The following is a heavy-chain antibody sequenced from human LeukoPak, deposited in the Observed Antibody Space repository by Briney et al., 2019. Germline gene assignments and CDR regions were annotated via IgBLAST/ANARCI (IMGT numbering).Heavy chain of an antibody. CDR2: MNHSGST. Sequence: SETLSLTCAVYGGSFSGYYWSWIRQPPGKGLEWIGEMNHSGSTNYNPSLKSRVTISVDTSKNQFSLKLSSVTAADTAVYYCARDGYSSGWYVSYWGQGTLVTVSS. CDR3: ARDGYSSGWYVSY. D-gene: IGHD6-19*01. CDR1: GGSFSGYY. V-gene: IGHV4-34*01. J-gene: IGHJ4*02.